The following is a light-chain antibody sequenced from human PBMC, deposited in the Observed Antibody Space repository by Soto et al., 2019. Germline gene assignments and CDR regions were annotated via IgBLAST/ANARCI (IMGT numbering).Light chain of an antibody. CDR3: MQALQTPRT. V-gene: IGKV2-28*01. J-gene: IGKJ1*01. Sequence: DIVMTQSPLSLPVTPGEPASISCRSSQSLLHSNGNNYLEWYLQKPGQSPQLLFYLGSSRASGVPDRFSGSGSGTDFTLKIRRVEAEDVGVYYCMQALQTPRTFRQGTKVEIK. CDR2: LGS. CDR1: QSLLHSNGNNY.